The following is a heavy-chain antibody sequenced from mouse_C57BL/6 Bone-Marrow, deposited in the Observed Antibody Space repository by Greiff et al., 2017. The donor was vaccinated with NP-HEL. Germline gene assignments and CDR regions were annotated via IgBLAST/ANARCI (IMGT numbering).Heavy chain of an antibody. Sequence: EVQLQQSGPELVKPGASVKMSCKASGYTFTDYNMHWVKQSHGKSLEWIGYINPNNGGTSYNQKFKGKATLTVNKSSSTAYMELRSLTSEDSAVYYCARSGFQLESLAYWGQGTLVTVSA. CDR2: INPNNGGT. CDR1: GYTFTDYN. V-gene: IGHV1-22*01. D-gene: IGHD4-1*02. J-gene: IGHJ3*01. CDR3: ARSGFQLESLAY.